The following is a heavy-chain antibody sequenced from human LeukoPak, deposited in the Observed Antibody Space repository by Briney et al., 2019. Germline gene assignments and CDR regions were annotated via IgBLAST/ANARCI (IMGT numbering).Heavy chain of an antibody. CDR2: INHSGST. D-gene: IGHD5-18*01. Sequence: SETLSLTCAVSGGSFSGYYWSWSRQPPGKGLEWIGEINHSGSTNYNPSLKSRVTISVDTSKNTFSLKLSSVTAADTAVYYCARVRYSYGYRIYYYYYMDVWGKGTTVAVSS. CDR3: ARVRYSYGYRIYYYYYMDV. CDR1: GGSFSGYY. V-gene: IGHV4-34*01. J-gene: IGHJ6*03.